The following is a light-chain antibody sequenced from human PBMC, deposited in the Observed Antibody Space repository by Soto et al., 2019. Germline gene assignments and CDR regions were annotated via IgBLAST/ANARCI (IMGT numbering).Light chain of an antibody. CDR2: GAS. V-gene: IGKV3-20*01. CDR1: QSVSSSY. CDR3: QQYHGYSWT. Sequence: EIMLKHSPGTLSLSPWERATLSCSASQSVSSSYLAWYQQKPGQAPRLLIYGASTRATGIPARFSGSGSGTEFTLTISSLQPDDFAIYYCQQYHGYSWTFGQGTKVDIK. J-gene: IGKJ1*01.